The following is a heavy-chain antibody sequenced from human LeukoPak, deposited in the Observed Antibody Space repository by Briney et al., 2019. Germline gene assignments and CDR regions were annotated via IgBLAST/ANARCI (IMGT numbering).Heavy chain of an antibody. Sequence: SETLSLTCTVSGGSISSYYWSWIRQPAGKGLEWIGRIYTSGSTNYNPSLKSRVTMSVDTSKNQFSLKLSSVTAADTAVYYCARDYARTGYSSSWYPGGWFDPWGQGTLVTVSS. D-gene: IGHD6-13*01. V-gene: IGHV4-4*07. CDR1: GGSISSYY. J-gene: IGHJ5*02. CDR3: ARDYARTGYSSSWYPGGWFDP. CDR2: IYTSGST.